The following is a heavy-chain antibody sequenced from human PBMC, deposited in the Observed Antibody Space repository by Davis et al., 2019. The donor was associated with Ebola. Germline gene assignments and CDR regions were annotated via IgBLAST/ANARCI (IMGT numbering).Heavy chain of an antibody. Sequence: SETPSLTCTVSGGSISSSSYYWGWIRQPPGKGLEWIGSIYYSGSTYYNPSLKSRVTISVDTSKNQFSLKLSSVTAADTAVYYCARDAGYSYGSDYWGQGTLVTVSS. CDR3: ARDAGYSYGSDY. CDR1: GGSISSSSYY. D-gene: IGHD5-18*01. V-gene: IGHV4-39*02. J-gene: IGHJ4*02. CDR2: IYYSGST.